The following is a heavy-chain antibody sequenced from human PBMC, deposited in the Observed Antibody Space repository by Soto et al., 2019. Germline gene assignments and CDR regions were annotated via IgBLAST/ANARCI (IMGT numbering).Heavy chain of an antibody. D-gene: IGHD3-22*01. J-gene: IGHJ6*02. CDR2: IKSKTDGGTT. V-gene: IGHV3-15*01. CDR1: RFTFSNAW. CDR3: TTADSSGYYERYYYYYGMDV. Sequence: PGGSLRLSCAASRFTFSNAWMSWVRQAPGKGLEWVGRIKSKTDGGTTDYAAPVKGRFTISRDDSKNTLYLQMNSLKTEDTAVYYCTTADSSGYYERYYYYYGMDVWGQGTTVTVSS.